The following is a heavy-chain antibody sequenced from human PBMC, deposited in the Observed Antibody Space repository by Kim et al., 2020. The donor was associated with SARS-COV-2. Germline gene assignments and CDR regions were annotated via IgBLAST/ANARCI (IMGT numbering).Heavy chain of an antibody. CDR1: GGSFSGYY. D-gene: IGHD2-2*02. J-gene: IGHJ3*02. V-gene: IGHV4-34*01. Sequence: SETLSLTCAVYGGSFSGYYWSWIRQPPGKGLEWIGEINHSGSTNYNPSLKSRVTISVDTSKNQFSLKLSSVTAADTAVYYCARGARYTAIIWGQGTMVTVSS. CDR3: ARGARYTAII. CDR2: INHSGST.